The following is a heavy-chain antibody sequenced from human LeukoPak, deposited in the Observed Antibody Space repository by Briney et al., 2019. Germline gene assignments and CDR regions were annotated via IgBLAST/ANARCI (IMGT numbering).Heavy chain of an antibody. Sequence: ASVKVPCKASGYTFTSYGISWVRQAPGQGLEWMGWISAYNGNTNYAQKLQGRVTMTTDTSTSTAYMELRSLRSDGTAVYYCARDGYCSGGSCYSYYYYGMDVWGQGTTVTVSS. V-gene: IGHV1-18*01. CDR3: ARDGYCSGGSCYSYYYYGMDV. J-gene: IGHJ6*02. CDR1: GYTFTSYG. D-gene: IGHD2-15*01. CDR2: ISAYNGNT.